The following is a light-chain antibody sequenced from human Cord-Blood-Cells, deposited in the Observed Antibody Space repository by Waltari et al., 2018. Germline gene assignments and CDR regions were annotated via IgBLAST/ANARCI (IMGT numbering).Light chain of an antibody. CDR1: QSVSSY. J-gene: IGKJ3*01. V-gene: IGKV3-11*01. CDR2: DAS. Sequence: EIVLTQSPATLSLSPGERATLPCRASQSVSSYLAWYQQKPGQAPRLLIYDASNSATGIPARFSGSGSGTDFTLTISSLEPEDFAVYYCQQRSNWPLTFGPETKVDIK. CDR3: QQRSNWPLT.